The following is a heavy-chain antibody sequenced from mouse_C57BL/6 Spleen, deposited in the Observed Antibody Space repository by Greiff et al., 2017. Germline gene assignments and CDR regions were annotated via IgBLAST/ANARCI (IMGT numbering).Heavy chain of an antibody. CDR3: ARSTTVVESYAMDY. D-gene: IGHD1-1*01. CDR2: IYPGSGNT. Sequence: QVQLQQSGPELVKPGASVTISCKASGYSFTSYYIHWVTQRPGQGLEWIGWIYPGSGNTKYNEKFKGQATLTADTSSSTAYMQLSSLTSEDSAVYYCARSTTVVESYAMDYWGQGTSVTVSS. V-gene: IGHV1-66*01. CDR1: GYSFTSYY. J-gene: IGHJ4*01.